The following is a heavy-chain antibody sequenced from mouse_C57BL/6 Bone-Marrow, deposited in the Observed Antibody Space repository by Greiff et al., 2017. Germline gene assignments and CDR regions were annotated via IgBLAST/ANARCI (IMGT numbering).Heavy chain of an antibody. V-gene: IGHV14-4*01. CDR1: GFNIKDDY. CDR2: IYPENGDT. CDR3: TTGDY. J-gene: IGHJ2*01. Sequence: VQLKESGAELVRPGASVKLSCTASGFNIKDDYMHWVKQRPEQGLEWIGWIYPENGDTAYASKFQGKATITADTSSNTAYLQLSGLATEDTAVYYCTTGDYWGQGTTLTVSS.